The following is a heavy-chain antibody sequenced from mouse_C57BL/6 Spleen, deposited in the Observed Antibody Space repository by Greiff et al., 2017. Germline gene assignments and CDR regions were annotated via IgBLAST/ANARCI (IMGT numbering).Heavy chain of an antibody. CDR2: IDPNSGGT. Sequence: QVQLQQPGAELVKPGASVKLSCKASGYTFTSYWMHWVKQRPGRGLEWIGRIDPNSGGTKYNEKFTSKATLTVDKPSSTAYMQRSSLTSEDTAVYYCARPSRYYGSSYWYFDVWGTGTTVTVSS. D-gene: IGHD1-1*01. CDR1: GYTFTSYW. CDR3: ARPSRYYGSSYWYFDV. J-gene: IGHJ1*03. V-gene: IGHV1-72*01.